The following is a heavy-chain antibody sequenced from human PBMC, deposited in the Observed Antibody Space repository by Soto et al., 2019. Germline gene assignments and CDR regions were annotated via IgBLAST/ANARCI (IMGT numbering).Heavy chain of an antibody. Sequence: VQLLESGGGLVQPGGSLRLSCAASGFTFSSYAMTWVRQAPGKGLEWVSAISGFGGSTWYADSVKGRFTISRDNSKDTLYLQMNSLRAEDTAVYYCAKDREEVGATSVADYWGQGTLVTVSS. J-gene: IGHJ4*02. D-gene: IGHD1-26*01. CDR2: ISGFGGST. V-gene: IGHV3-23*01. CDR1: GFTFSSYA. CDR3: AKDREEVGATSVADY.